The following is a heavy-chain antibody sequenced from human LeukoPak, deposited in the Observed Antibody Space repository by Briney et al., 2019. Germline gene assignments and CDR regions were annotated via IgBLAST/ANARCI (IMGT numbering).Heavy chain of an antibody. CDR1: GYTFTSYG. CDR3: AREYCSGGSCYEYYLDY. J-gene: IGHJ4*02. V-gene: IGHV1-18*01. Sequence: GASVKVSCKASGYTFTSYGISWVRQAPGQGLEWMGWISAYNGNTNYAQKLQGRVTMTTDTSTSTAYMELRSLRSDDTAVYYCAREYCSGGSCYEYYLDYWGQGTLVTVSS. D-gene: IGHD2-15*01. CDR2: ISAYNGNT.